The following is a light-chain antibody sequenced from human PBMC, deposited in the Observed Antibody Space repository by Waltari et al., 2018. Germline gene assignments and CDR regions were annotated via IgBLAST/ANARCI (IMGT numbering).Light chain of an antibody. V-gene: IGKV3-15*01. J-gene: IGKJ1*01. CDR3: QQYNNWPLT. CDR2: GTS. Sequence: EIVMTQSPATLSVSSGERATLSCRASQRVRNNLAWYHQKPGQTPRLLIHGTSTRATGTPARFSGSGSGTEFTLTISTMQSEDFAVYYCQQYNNWPLTFGQGTKVEIK. CDR1: QRVRNN.